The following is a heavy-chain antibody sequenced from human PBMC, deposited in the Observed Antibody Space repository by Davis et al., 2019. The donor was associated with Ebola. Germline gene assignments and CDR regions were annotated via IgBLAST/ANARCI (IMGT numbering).Heavy chain of an antibody. CDR3: ARDRHVGATKYFDY. CDR1: GFTFSRYF. D-gene: IGHD1-26*01. Sequence: GESLKISCVASGFTFSRYFMSWVRQAPGKGLECVSVIFSNGDIYYAESVKDRFTISRDNSKNTLYLQMTSLRAEDTAVYYCARDRHVGATKYFDYWGQGTLVTVSS. V-gene: IGHV3-66*01. J-gene: IGHJ4*02. CDR2: IFSNGDI.